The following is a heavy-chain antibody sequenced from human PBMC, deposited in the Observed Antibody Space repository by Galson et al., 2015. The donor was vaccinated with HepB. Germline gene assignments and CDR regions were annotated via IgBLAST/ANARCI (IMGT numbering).Heavy chain of an antibody. V-gene: IGHV5-51*01. CDR2: IYPGDSET. CDR3: ARLGHEGYHYYGMDV. D-gene: IGHD2-2*01. CDR1: GYSFRNYW. Sequence: QSGAEVKKPGESLKISCKASGYSFRNYWIGWVRQMPGKGLQCMGIIYPGDSETRYSPSFQGQVTISADKSINTAYLQWRSLKASDTAMYYCARLGHEGYHYYGMDVWGQGTTGTVSS. J-gene: IGHJ6*02.